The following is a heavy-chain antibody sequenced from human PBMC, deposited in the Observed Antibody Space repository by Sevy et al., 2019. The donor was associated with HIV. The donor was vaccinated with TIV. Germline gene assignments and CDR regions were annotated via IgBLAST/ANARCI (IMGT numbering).Heavy chain of an antibody. V-gene: IGHV3-23*01. CDR3: AKERGDYNLDYFDY. CDR2: LSANGDNT. CDR1: GFIFSDYA. Sequence: GGSLRLSCAGSGFIFSDYALSWVRQAPGKGLEWVSVLSANGDNTKYADSVKGRFTISRDNPQNTLYLQMNSLRAEDTALYYCAKERGDYNLDYFDYWGRGTLVTVSS. D-gene: IGHD4-17*01. J-gene: IGHJ4*02.